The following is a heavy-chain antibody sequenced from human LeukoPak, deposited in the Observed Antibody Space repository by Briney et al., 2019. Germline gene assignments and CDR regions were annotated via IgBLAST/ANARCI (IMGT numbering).Heavy chain of an antibody. J-gene: IGHJ4*02. D-gene: IGHD4-17*01. CDR1: GFTFSNYA. V-gene: IGHV3-23*01. Sequence: GGSLRLSCAASGFTFSNYAMSWVRQAPRKGLEWVSAISGSGGSTYYADSVKGRFTISRDNSKNTLYLQMNSLRAEDTAVYYCALTVRREDYWGQGTLVTVSS. CDR3: ALTVRREDY. CDR2: ISGSGGST.